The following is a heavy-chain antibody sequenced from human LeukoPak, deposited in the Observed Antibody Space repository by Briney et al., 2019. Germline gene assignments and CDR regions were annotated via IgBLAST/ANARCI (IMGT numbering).Heavy chain of an antibody. D-gene: IGHD3-10*01. CDR3: ARAPWFGEFDAFDI. CDR1: GGSTSSYY. CDR2: IYSSGST. Sequence: SETLSLTCTVSGGSTSSYYWSWIRQPAGKGLEWIGRIYSSGSTNYTPSLRSRVTMSVNTSKNQFSLKLSSVTAADTAVYFCARAPWFGEFDAFDIWGQGTMVTVSS. J-gene: IGHJ3*02. V-gene: IGHV4-4*07.